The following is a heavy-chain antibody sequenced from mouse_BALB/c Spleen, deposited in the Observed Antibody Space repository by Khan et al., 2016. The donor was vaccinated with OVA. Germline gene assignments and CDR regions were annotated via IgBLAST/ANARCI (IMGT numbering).Heavy chain of an antibody. Sequence: VQLKESGGGLVQPGGSRKLSCAASGFTFSDYGMAWVRQAPGKGPEWVAFISTLAYSIYYADTVTGRFTISRENAKNTLYLEMSRLRSEDTAMYYCVRGLRLFAYWGQGTLVTVSA. CDR2: ISTLAYSI. CDR1: GFTFSDYG. D-gene: IGHD1-2*01. J-gene: IGHJ3*01. V-gene: IGHV5-15*02. CDR3: VRGLRLFAY.